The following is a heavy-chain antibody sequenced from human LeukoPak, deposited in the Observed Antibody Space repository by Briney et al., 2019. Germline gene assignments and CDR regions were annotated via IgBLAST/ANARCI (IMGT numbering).Heavy chain of an antibody. CDR1: GYTFSSYG. CDR3: ARGDTAIDPPYYFDY. V-gene: IGHV1-18*01. J-gene: IGHJ4*02. D-gene: IGHD5-18*01. Sequence: ASVKVSCKASGYTFSSYGINWVRQAPGQGLEWMGWISVYNGNTDYAQKLQGRVTMTTDTSTGTTYMELRSLRSDDTAVYYCARGDTAIDPPYYFDYWGQGTLVTVSS. CDR2: ISVYNGNT.